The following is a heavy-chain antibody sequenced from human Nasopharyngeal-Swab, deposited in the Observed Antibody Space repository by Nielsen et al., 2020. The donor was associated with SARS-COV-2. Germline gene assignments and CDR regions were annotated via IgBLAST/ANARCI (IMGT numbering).Heavy chain of an antibody. CDR3: ARKPDIAAAGTLDY. V-gene: IGHV1-18*04. CDR1: GYTFTSYG. D-gene: IGHD6-13*01. CDR2: ISAYNGNT. J-gene: IGHJ4*02. Sequence: ASVKVSCKASGYTFTSYGISWVRQAPGQGLEWMGWISAYNGNTNYAQKLQGRVTMTTDTSTSTAYMELRSLRSDDTAVYYCARKPDIAAAGTLDYWGQGTLVTVSS.